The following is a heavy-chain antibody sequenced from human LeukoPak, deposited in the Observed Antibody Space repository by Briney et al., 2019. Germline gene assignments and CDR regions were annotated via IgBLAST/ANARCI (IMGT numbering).Heavy chain of an antibody. CDR2: IIPILGIA. J-gene: IGHJ3*02. Sequence: VASVKVSCKASGGTFSSYAISWVRQAPGQGLEWMGRIIPILGIANYAQKFQGRVTITADKSTSTAYMELSSLRSEDTAVYYCARDVTHDAFDIWGQGTMVTVSS. CDR3: ARDVTHDAFDI. CDR1: GGTFSSYA. V-gene: IGHV1-69*04. D-gene: IGHD2-21*02.